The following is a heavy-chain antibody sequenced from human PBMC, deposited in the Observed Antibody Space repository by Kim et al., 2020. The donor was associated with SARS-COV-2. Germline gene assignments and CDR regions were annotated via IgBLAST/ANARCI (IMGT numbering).Heavy chain of an antibody. Sequence: GGSLRLSCAASGFTFSNAWMSWVRQAPGKGLEWVGRIKSKTDGGTTDYAAPVKGRFTISRDDSKNTLYLQMNSLKTEDTAVYYCTKLRYFDWTPNYFDYWGQGTLVTVSS. CDR1: GFTFSNAW. J-gene: IGHJ4*02. D-gene: IGHD3-9*01. V-gene: IGHV3-15*01. CDR3: TKLRYFDWTPNYFDY. CDR2: IKSKTDGGTT.